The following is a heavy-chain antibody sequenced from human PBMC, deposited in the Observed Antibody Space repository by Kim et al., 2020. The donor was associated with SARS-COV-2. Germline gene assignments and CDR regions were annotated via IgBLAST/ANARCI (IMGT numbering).Heavy chain of an antibody. D-gene: IGHD3-22*01. CDR2: ISYDGSNK. CDR3: RFYYDSSGPEY. V-gene: IGHV3-30*03. J-gene: IGHJ4*02. Sequence: GGSLRLSCAASGFTFSNYGMHWVRQAPGKGLEWVAVISYDGSNKYYADSVKGRFTISRDNSKNTLYLQMNSLRAEDTAVYYCRFYYDSSGPEYWGQGTLVTVYS. CDR1: GFTFSNYG.